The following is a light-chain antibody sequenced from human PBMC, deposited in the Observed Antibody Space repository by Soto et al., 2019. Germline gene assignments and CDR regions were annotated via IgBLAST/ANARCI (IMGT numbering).Light chain of an antibody. CDR3: LLSYNCPVV. J-gene: IGLJ2*01. V-gene: IGLV7-46*01. CDR2: DTS. CDR1: TGAVTCTHY. Sequence: QTVVTREPSLTVFPRGTGTLPCASRTGAVTCTHYPYWFQQRPGRAPMPLIYDTSNKQSSTPARFSGSLRGGKAAVTLSGAQPEDEAEYYCLLSYNCPVVFGGGTKLTVL.